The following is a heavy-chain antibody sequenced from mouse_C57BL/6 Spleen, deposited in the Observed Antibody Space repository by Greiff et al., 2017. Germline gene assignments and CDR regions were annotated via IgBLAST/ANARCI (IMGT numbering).Heavy chain of an antibody. Sequence: VQLQQSGAELVKPGASVKISCKASGYTFTAYYINWVKQRPGQGLEWIGKIGPGSGSTYYNEKFKGKATLTADTSSSTAYMQLSSLTYEDSAVYFCARRAAYYSPYYFDYWGQGTTLTVSS. CDR2: IGPGSGST. J-gene: IGHJ2*01. D-gene: IGHD2-12*01. CDR3: ARRAAYYSPYYFDY. V-gene: IGHV1-77*01. CDR1: GYTFTAYY.